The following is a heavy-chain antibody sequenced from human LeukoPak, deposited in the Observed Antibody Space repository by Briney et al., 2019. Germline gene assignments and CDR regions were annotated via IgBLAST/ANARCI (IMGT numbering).Heavy chain of an antibody. V-gene: IGHV1-8*01. CDR2: MNPNSGNT. CDR1: GYTFTSYD. J-gene: IGHJ6*02. Sequence: ASVKVSCKASGYTFTSYDINWVRQATGQGLEWMGWMNPNSGNTGYAQKFQGRVTMTRNTSISTAYMELSSLRSEDTAVYYCARITYYDFWSGYYGYYYYGMDVWGQETTVTVSS. CDR3: ARITYYDFWSGYYGYYYYGMDV. D-gene: IGHD3-3*01.